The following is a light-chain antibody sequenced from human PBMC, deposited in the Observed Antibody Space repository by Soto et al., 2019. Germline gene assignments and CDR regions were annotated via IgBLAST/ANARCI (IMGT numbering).Light chain of an antibody. CDR2: GGS. Sequence: DIVLTQSPGTLSLSPGERATLSCRASQSVSSNHLAWYQQKPGQAPRLLIYGGSSRATGIPVRFSGSASGTEFTLTISRLQSEDFAVYYCQQYNNWPTFGQGTKVDIK. V-gene: IGKV3D-15*01. J-gene: IGKJ1*01. CDR3: QQYNNWPT. CDR1: QSVSSN.